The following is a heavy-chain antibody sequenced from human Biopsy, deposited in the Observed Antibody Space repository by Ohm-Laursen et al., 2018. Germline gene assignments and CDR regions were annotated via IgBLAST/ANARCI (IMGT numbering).Heavy chain of an antibody. CDR3: ARDSGILNYGNFKYYHYYGMDV. Sequence: SQTLSLTCSVSGGSINSGGHFLGWVRQSPGKGLEWIGYIYDNGDTYYNPSLMSLVSISADTSKNQVSLRLNSVTAADTAVYYCARDSGILNYGNFKYYHYYGMDVWGQGTKVTVSS. CDR2: IYDNGDT. J-gene: IGHJ6*02. D-gene: IGHD4-11*01. CDR1: GGSINSGGHF. V-gene: IGHV4-31*01.